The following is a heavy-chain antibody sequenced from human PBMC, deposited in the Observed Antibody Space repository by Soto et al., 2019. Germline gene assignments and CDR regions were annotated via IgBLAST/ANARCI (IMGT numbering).Heavy chain of an antibody. D-gene: IGHD6-19*01. V-gene: IGHV3-21*01. CDR3: ASSGGWYSGGWFDP. CDR1: GFTFSSYS. J-gene: IGHJ5*02. Sequence: PGGSLRLSCAASGFTFSSYSMNWVRQAPGKGLEWVSSISSSSSYIYYADSVKGRFTISRDNAKNSLYLQMNSLRAEDTAVYYCASSGGWYSGGWFDPWGQGTLVTVS. CDR2: ISSSSSYI.